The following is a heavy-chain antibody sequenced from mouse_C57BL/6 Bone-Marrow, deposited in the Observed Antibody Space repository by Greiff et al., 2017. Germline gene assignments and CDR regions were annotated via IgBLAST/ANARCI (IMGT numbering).Heavy chain of an antibody. J-gene: IGHJ4*01. CDR3: ARALYYDYDGYAMDY. Sequence: EVKLVESGGGLVKPGGSLKLSCAASGFTFSSYAMSWVRQTPEKRLEWVATISDGGSYTYYPDNVKGRFTISRDNAKNNLYLQMSHLKSEDTAMYYCARALYYDYDGYAMDYWGQGTSVTVSS. V-gene: IGHV5-4*03. D-gene: IGHD2-4*01. CDR1: GFTFSSYA. CDR2: ISDGGSYT.